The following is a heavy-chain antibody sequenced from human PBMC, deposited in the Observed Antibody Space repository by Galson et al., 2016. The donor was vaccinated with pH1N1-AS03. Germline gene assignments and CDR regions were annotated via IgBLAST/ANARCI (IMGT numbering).Heavy chain of an antibody. CDR1: GYTFSDYY. J-gene: IGHJ4*01. V-gene: IGHV1-2*02. CDR2: INPSSGGT. D-gene: IGHD2-15*01. Sequence: SVKVSCKASGYTFSDYYMHWVRQAPGQGLEWMGWINPSSGGTKSGQKFQGRVTMTTDTSISTAYMEVTGLRGDDTAGYYCARDFHSSNGWGQGTLVTVSS. CDR3: ARDFHSSNG.